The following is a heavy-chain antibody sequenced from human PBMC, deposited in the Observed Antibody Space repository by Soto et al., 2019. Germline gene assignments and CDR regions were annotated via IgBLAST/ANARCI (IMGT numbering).Heavy chain of an antibody. CDR1: GYTFRSYD. CDR3: ARAYGAGSFDF. CDR2: VNPNTGNT. J-gene: IGHJ5*01. V-gene: IGHV1-8*01. Sequence: QVQLVQSGAEVKKPGASVKVSCTGSGYTFRSYDIHWVRQATGQGLEWMGWVNPNTGNTGYAQKFEGRVTMTRDMSKCSACMEVSSLPSEDTAIDYRARAYGAGSFDFWGQGTLVSASS. D-gene: IGHD3-10*01.